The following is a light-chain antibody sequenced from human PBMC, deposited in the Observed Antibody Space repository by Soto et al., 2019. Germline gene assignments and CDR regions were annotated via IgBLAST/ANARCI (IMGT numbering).Light chain of an antibody. Sequence: QSVLTQPHSASGTPGQRVTISCSGSSSNLGSNTVNWYQQLPGTAPKLLIYSNNQRPSGVPDRFSGSKSGTSASLAISGLQSEDEADYYCAAWDDSLNGHVVFGGGTKLTVL. V-gene: IGLV1-44*01. J-gene: IGLJ2*01. CDR2: SNN. CDR3: AAWDDSLNGHVV. CDR1: SSNLGSNT.